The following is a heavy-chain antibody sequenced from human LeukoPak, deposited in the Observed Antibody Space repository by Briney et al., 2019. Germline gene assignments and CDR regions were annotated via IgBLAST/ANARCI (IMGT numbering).Heavy chain of an antibody. J-gene: IGHJ4*02. CDR3: AKGDCRDGYNCLHFDY. D-gene: IGHD5-24*01. CDR1: GFTFISYA. V-gene: IGHV3-23*01. CDR2: ISGSGDST. Sequence: PGGSLRLSCAASGFTFISYAMTWVRQVPGKGLEWVSAISGSGDSTYYPDSVKGRFTISRDSSKNTMYLQMKSLRAEDTAVYYCAKGDCRDGYNCLHFDYWGQGTLVTVSS.